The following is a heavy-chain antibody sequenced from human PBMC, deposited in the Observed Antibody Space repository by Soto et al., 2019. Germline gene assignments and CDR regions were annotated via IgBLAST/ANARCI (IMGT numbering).Heavy chain of an antibody. D-gene: IGHD3-22*01. Sequence: GGSLRLSCAASGFTFSSYGMHWVRQAPGKGLEWVAVISYDGSNKYYADSVKGRFTISRDNSKNTLYLQMNSLRAEDTAVYYCAKDLRDDSSGYYYIPDAFDIWGQGTMVTVSS. J-gene: IGHJ3*02. CDR1: GFTFSSYG. CDR2: ISYDGSNK. CDR3: AKDLRDDSSGYYYIPDAFDI. V-gene: IGHV3-30*18.